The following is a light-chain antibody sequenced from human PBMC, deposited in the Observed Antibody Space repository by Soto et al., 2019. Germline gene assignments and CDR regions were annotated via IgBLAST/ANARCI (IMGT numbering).Light chain of an antibody. J-gene: IGKJ2*01. Sequence: DIQMTQSPSSLSASVGDRVTITCRASQSISSYLNWYQPKPGKAPKLLIYAASSLQSWVPSRFSGSGSGTDFTLTISILQPEDFPTYYSLWSYRTPTYTFGQGNKLEIK. CDR3: LWSYRTPTYT. V-gene: IGKV1-39*01. CDR2: AAS. CDR1: QSISSY.